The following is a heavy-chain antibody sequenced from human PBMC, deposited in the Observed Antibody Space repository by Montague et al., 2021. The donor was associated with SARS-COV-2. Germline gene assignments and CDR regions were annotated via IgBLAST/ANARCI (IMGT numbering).Heavy chain of an antibody. V-gene: IGHV3-30-3*01. CDR2: ISYDGSNK. CDR3: ARDRGMITFGGVIVIDGMDV. J-gene: IGHJ6*02. Sequence: SLRLSCAASGFTFSSYAMYWVRQAPGKGLEWVAVISYDGSNKYYADSVKGRFTISRDNSKNTLCLQMNSPRAEDTAVYYCARDRGMITFGGVIVIDGMDVWGQGTTVTVSS. CDR1: GFTFSSYA. D-gene: IGHD3-16*02.